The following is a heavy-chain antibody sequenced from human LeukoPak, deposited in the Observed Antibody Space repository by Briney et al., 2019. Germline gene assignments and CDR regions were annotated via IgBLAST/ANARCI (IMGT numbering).Heavy chain of an antibody. J-gene: IGHJ4*02. D-gene: IGHD4-17*01. CDR3: AREGFYDYGDLGYFDY. CDR2: ISSSSSYI. V-gene: IGHV3-21*01. Sequence: GGSLRLPCAASGFTYSSYSMNWVRQAPGKGLEWVSSISSSSSYIYYADSVKGRFTISRDNAKNSLYLQMNSLRAEDTAVYYCAREGFYDYGDLGYFDYWGQGTLVTVSS. CDR1: GFTYSSYS.